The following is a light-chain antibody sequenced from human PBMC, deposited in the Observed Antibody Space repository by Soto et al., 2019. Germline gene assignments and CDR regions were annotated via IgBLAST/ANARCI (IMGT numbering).Light chain of an antibody. Sequence: QSVLTQPPSASGSPGQSVTISCTGTSSDVGGYNFVSWYQHHPGKAPKVILYEVTKRPSGVPDRFSGSKSGNTASLTVSGLQADDEADYYCSSYARGVSVLFGGGTKVTVL. V-gene: IGLV2-8*01. J-gene: IGLJ2*01. CDR2: EVT. CDR1: SSDVGGYNF. CDR3: SSYARGVSVL.